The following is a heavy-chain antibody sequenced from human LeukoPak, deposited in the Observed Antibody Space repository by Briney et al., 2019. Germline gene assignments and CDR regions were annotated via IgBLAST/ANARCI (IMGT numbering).Heavy chain of an antibody. Sequence: GGSLRLSCAASAFTFSDYIMNWVRQAPGKGLEWISYISGRSSTIYYADSVKGRFTISRDNAKNSMYLQMNSLRAEDTAVYYCARDRIKSGSYYFDYWGQGTLVTVSS. V-gene: IGHV3-48*01. CDR2: ISGRSSTI. D-gene: IGHD1-26*01. J-gene: IGHJ4*02. CDR3: ARDRIKSGSYYFDY. CDR1: AFTFSDYI.